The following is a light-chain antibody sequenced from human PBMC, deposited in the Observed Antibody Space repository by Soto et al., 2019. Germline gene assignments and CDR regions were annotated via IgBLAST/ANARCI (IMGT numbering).Light chain of an antibody. V-gene: IGKV1-5*01. CDR2: DAT. J-gene: IGKJ2*03. CDR1: QIIASW. CDR3: LQYNNFPHR. Sequence: DVQMTQSPSTLAASIGDSVTLTCRASQIIASWLAWYQQKPGKAPNLVIYDATKLQTGVPSRFSATASGAEFTLNISGLQPEDFARYYFLQYNNFPHRFGQGTRLEI.